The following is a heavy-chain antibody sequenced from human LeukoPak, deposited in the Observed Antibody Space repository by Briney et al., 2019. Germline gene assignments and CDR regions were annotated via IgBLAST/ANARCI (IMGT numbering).Heavy chain of an antibody. J-gene: IGHJ4*02. D-gene: IGHD6-6*01. V-gene: IGHV1-2*02. CDR2: INPNSGGT. CDR1: GYTFTAYY. Sequence: ASVKVSCKASGYTFTAYYIHWVRQAPGQGLEWMGWINPNSGGTNYAQKFQGRVTMTRDTSISTAYMELSRLKSDDTAVYYCARARSSSPFDYWGQGTLVTVSS. CDR3: ARARSSSPFDY.